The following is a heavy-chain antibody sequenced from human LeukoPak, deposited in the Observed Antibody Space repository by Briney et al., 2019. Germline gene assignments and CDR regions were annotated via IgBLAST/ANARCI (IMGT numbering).Heavy chain of an antibody. V-gene: IGHV4-34*01. CDR1: GGSFSGYY. CDR2: INHSGST. CDR3: AAGIIAAAGTYYFDY. Sequence: SETLSLTCAVYGGSFSGYYWSWIRQPPGKGLEWIGEINHSGSTNYNPSLKSRVTISVDTSKNQFSPKLSSVTAADTAVYYCAAGIIAAAGTYYFDYWGQGTLVTVSS. D-gene: IGHD6-13*01. J-gene: IGHJ4*02.